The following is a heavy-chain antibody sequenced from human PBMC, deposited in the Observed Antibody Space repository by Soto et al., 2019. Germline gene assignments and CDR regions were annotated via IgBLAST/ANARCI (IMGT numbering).Heavy chain of an antibody. CDR2: IYYSGST. D-gene: IGHD3-22*01. J-gene: IGHJ4*02. CDR1: GGSISSYY. CDR3: ARVRDYYDSSGYSGYYFDY. V-gene: IGHV4-59*01. Sequence: SETLSLTCIVSGGSISSYYWSWIRQPPGKGLEWIGYIYYSGSTNYNPSLKSRVTISVDTSKNQFSLKLSSVTAADTAVYYCARVRDYYDSSGYSGYYFDYWGQGTLVTVSS.